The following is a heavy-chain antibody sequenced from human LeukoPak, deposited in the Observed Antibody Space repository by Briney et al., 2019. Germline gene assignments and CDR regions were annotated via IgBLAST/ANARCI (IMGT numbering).Heavy chain of an antibody. CDR2: INHSGSN. D-gene: IGHD4-23*01. J-gene: IGHJ4*02. CDR3: AGGCNYGGPDDY. Sequence: SETLSLTCAVYGGSFSGYYWSWIRQPPGKGLEGSGEINHSGSNNYHPSLKSRVTISVHTSNTQFSLQLSSVTDADTAVLYCAGGCNYGGPDDYWGQGTLVTVSS. CDR1: GGSFSGYY. V-gene: IGHV4-34*01.